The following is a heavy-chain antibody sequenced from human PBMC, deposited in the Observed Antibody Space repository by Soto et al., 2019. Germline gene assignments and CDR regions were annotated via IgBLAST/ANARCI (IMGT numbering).Heavy chain of an antibody. CDR3: ARLGSSWYGGYYDMDV. D-gene: IGHD2-2*01. CDR2: IYPGDSDM. J-gene: IGHJ6*02. V-gene: IGHV5-51*01. CDR1: GYSFSSYW. Sequence: GESLKISCKGSGYSFSSYWIAWVRQMPGKGLEWMGIIYPGDSDMRYSRSFQDQATMSADKSLNTAYVQWRSLEASDTAIYYCARLGSSWYGGYYDMDVWGQGTTVTVSS.